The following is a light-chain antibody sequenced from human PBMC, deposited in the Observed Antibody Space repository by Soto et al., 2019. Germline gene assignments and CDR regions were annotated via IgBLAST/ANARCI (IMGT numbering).Light chain of an antibody. J-gene: IGLJ3*02. V-gene: IGLV2-14*01. CDR2: GVT. CDR1: SNDVGAFNY. Sequence: QSALTQPASVSGSPGQSITISCTGSSNDVGAFNYVSWYRQSPGEAPKVLIRGVTIRPSGVSIRFSGSKSDNTASLTISGLQAEDEAHYYCTSYTTSNTWVFGGGTKVTVL. CDR3: TSYTTSNTWV.